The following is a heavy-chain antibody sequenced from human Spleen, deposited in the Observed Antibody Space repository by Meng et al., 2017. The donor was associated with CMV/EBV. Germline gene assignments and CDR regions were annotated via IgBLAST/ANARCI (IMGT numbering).Heavy chain of an antibody. CDR1: GFTFSSYW. J-gene: IGHJ6*02. Sequence: ETLSLTCAASGFTFSSYWMTWVRQAPGKGLEWVANIKQDGSEKYHVDSVKGRFTISRDNAKKSLYLQMNSLRGEDTAVYYCARDSLRLDVWGQGTTVTVSS. CDR3: ARDSLRLDV. D-gene: IGHD3-16*01. CDR2: IKQDGSEK. V-gene: IGHV3-7*01.